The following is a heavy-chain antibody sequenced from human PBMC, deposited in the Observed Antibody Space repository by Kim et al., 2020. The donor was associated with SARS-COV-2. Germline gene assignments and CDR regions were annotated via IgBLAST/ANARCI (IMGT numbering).Heavy chain of an antibody. Sequence: GGSLRLSCAASGFTFSSYGMHWVRQAPGKGLEWVAVISYDGSNKYYADSVKGRFTISRDNSKNTLYLQMNSLRAEDTAVYYCAKAQWIQLGLGFYYWGQG. CDR3: AKAQWIQLGLGFYY. J-gene: IGHJ4*02. D-gene: IGHD5-18*01. CDR1: GFTFSSYG. V-gene: IGHV3-30*18. CDR2: ISYDGSNK.